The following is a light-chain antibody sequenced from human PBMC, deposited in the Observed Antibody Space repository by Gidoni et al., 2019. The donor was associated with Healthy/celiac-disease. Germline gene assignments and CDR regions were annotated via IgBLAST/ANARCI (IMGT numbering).Light chain of an antibody. V-gene: IGKV3-20*01. CDR2: GAS. CDR1: QSVSSSY. Sequence: ELVLTQSPGTLSLSPGERATLSCRASQSVSSSYLAWYQQKPGQAPRPLIYGASSRATGIPDRFSGSGSGTDFTLTISRLEPEDFAVYYCQQYGSPITFGQGTRLEIK. J-gene: IGKJ5*01. CDR3: QQYGSPIT.